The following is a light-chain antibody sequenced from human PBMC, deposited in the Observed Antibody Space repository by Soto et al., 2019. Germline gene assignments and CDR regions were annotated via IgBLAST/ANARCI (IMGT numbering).Light chain of an antibody. CDR2: DAV. CDR3: QQRSNWLT. Sequence: EIVLTQSPATLSLSPGERATLSCRASQSISSYLAWYQQRPGQAPRLLIYDAVIRATGIPARFSGSGSGTDFTLTITSLEPEDVAIYYCQQRSNWLTFGGGTRVEIK. V-gene: IGKV3-11*01. CDR1: QSISSY. J-gene: IGKJ4*01.